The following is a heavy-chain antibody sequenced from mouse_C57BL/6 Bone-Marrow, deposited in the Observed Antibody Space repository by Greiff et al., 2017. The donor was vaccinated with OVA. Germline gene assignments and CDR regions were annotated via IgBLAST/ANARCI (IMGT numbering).Heavy chain of an antibody. J-gene: IGHJ3*01. D-gene: IGHD2-5*01. Sequence: VQLQQSGAELVRPGTSVKVSCKASGYAFTNYLIEWVKQRPGQGLEWIGVINPGSGGTNYNEKFKGKATLTADKSSSTAYMQLSSLTSEDSAVYFCARYSNPWGQGTLVTVSA. CDR2: INPGSGGT. CDR1: GYAFTNYL. V-gene: IGHV1-54*01. CDR3: ARYSNP.